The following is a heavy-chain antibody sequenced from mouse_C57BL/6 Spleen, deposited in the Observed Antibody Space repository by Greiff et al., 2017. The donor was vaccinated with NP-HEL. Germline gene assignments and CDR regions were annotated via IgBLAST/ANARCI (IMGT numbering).Heavy chain of an antibody. V-gene: IGHV10-1*01. CDR1: GFSFNTYA. CDR3: VRPYSNYFAWFAY. Sequence: EVQLVESGGGLVQPKGSLKLSCAASGFSFNTYAMNWVRQAPGKGLEWVARIRSKSNNYATYYADSVKDRFTISRDDSESMLYLQMNNLKTEDTAMYYCVRPYSNYFAWFAYWGQGTLVTVSA. D-gene: IGHD2-5*01. J-gene: IGHJ3*01. CDR2: IRSKSNNYAT.